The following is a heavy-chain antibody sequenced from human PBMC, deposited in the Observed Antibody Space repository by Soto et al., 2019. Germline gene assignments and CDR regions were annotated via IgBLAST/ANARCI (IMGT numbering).Heavy chain of an antibody. D-gene: IGHD7-27*01. CDR2: IYYTGST. CDR3: ARTQLGNFDY. CDR1: GGSISTFY. J-gene: IGHJ4*02. V-gene: IGHV4-59*01. Sequence: SATLSLTCAVSGGSISTFYWSWIRQPPGKGLEWIGYIYYTGSTNYNPSLKSRVTISVDTSKNQFSLKLSSVTAADTAVYYCARTQLGNFDYWGQGTLVTVSS.